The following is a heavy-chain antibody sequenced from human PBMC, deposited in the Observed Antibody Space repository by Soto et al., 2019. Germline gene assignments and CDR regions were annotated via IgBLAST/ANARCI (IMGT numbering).Heavy chain of an antibody. Sequence: XAVKLSCNASGYSFTSYAVHWVRQAPGQRLEWMGWINAGNGNTKYSQKFQGRVTITRDTSASTAYMELSSLRSEDTAVYYCARARGTYWREYYFDYCGQRTLVTVSA. D-gene: IGHD1-26*01. CDR1: GYSFTSYA. J-gene: IGHJ4*02. V-gene: IGHV1-3*01. CDR3: ARARGTYWREYYFDY. CDR2: INAGNGNT.